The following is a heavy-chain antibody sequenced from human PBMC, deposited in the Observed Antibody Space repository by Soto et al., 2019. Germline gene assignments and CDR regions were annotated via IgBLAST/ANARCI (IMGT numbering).Heavy chain of an antibody. D-gene: IGHD3-10*01. CDR1: GGSMSSYY. Sequence: SETLSLTCTVSGGSMSSYYWSWIRQPPGKGLEWIGYIYYSGSTIYNPSLKSRVTISVDTSKNQFSLKLSSVTAADTAVYYCARYGSGSSVWFDPWGQGTLVTISS. V-gene: IGHV4-59*01. CDR3: ARYGSGSSVWFDP. CDR2: IYYSGST. J-gene: IGHJ5*02.